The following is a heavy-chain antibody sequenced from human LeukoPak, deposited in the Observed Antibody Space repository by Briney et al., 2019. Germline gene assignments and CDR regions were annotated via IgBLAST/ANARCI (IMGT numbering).Heavy chain of an antibody. J-gene: IGHJ4*02. CDR2: IYYSGST. CDR1: GGSISSYY. CDR3: ARVRYSSSWSLFDY. D-gene: IGHD6-13*01. Sequence: SETLSLTCTVSGGSISSYYWSWIRQPPGKGLEWIGYIYYSGSTNYNPSLKSRVTISVDTSKNQFSLKLSSVTAADTAVYYCARVRYSSSWSLFDYWGQGTLVTVSS. V-gene: IGHV4-59*01.